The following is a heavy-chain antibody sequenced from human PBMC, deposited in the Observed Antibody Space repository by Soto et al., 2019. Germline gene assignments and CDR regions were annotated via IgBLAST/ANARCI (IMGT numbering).Heavy chain of an antibody. J-gene: IGHJ5*02. CDR1: GFTCDDYA. CDR2: ISWNSGSI. CDR3: AKAHRIKRSGSPNRWFDP. D-gene: IGHD6-25*01. Sequence: PGGSVRLSCAASGFTCDDYAMHWVRQAPGKGLEWVSGISWNSGSIGYEDSVKGRFTISRDNAKNSLYLQMNSLRAEDTALYYCAKAHRIKRSGSPNRWFDPWRHATLVSVSS. V-gene: IGHV3-9*01.